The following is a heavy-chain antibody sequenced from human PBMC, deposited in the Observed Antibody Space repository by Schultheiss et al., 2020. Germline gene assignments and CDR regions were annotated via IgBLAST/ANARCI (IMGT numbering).Heavy chain of an antibody. V-gene: IGHV3-11*06. CDR2: ISSSSSYT. D-gene: IGHD3-3*01. CDR3: SRDRFWEWLFPHVNWFDT. J-gene: IGHJ5*02. CDR1: GLTFSDYY. Sequence: GGSLRLSCAASGLTFSDYYMSWIRQAPGKGPEWVSYISSSSSYTNYADSVKGRFTISRDNAKNSLYLQMNSQRAEDTAVYYCSRDRFWEWLFPHVNWFDTWGQGTLVTVSS.